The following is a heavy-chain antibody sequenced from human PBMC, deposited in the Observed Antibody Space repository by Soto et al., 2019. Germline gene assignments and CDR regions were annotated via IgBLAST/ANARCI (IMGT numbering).Heavy chain of an antibody. J-gene: IGHJ5*02. CDR1: GYTFTGYY. Sequence: ASVKVSCKASGYTFTGYYMHWVRQAPGQGLEWMGWINPNSGGTNYAQKFQGRVTMTRDTSISTAYMELSRLRSDDTAVYYCARDHCSSTSCYRGDNWFDPWVQGTLVTVSS. CDR3: ARDHCSSTSCYRGDNWFDP. V-gene: IGHV1-2*02. CDR2: INPNSGGT. D-gene: IGHD2-2*01.